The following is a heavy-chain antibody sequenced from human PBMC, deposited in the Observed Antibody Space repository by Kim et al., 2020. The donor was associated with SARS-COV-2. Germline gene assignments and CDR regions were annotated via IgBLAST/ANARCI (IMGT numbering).Heavy chain of an antibody. Sequence: GRFTISRDNSKNTLYLQMNSLRAEDTAVYYCAKDLGYCSSTSCIYGMDVWGQGTTVTVSS. D-gene: IGHD2-2*01. CDR3: AKDLGYCSSTSCIYGMDV. V-gene: IGHV3-30*02. J-gene: IGHJ6*02.